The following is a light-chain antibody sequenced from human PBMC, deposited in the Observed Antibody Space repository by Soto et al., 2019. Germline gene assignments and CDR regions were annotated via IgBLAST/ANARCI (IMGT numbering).Light chain of an antibody. J-gene: IGKJ5*01. V-gene: IGKV2-28*01. CDR3: MQALQTSIT. CDR1: QSLLHSNGYNY. CDR2: LGY. Sequence: MTQSPSSLSASVGDRVTITCRASQSLLHSNGYNYLDWYLQKPGQSPQLLIYLGYNRASGVHDRFSGSGSGTDFTLKIRRVEAEDVGVYYCMQALQTSITFGQGTRLEIK.